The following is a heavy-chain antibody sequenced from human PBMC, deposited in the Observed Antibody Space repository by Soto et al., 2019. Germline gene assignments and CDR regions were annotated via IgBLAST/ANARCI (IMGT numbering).Heavy chain of an antibody. D-gene: IGHD6-13*01. CDR2: IIPIFGTA. Sequence: QVQLVQSGAEVKKPGSSVKVSCKASGGTFSSYAITWVRQAPGQGLEWMGGIIPIFGTANYAQKFQGRVTIAADESTSTDYIERSSLRSEDTAVYYCARDSSRSIAAAGTAHWGPGTLVTVSS. V-gene: IGHV1-69*01. J-gene: IGHJ4*02. CDR3: ARDSSRSIAAAGTAH. CDR1: GGTFSSYA.